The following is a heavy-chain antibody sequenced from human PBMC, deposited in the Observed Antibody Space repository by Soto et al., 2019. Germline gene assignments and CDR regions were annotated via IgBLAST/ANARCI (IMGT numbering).Heavy chain of an antibody. CDR3: ARGPGYCSGGSCYPFDY. CDR2: INAGNGNT. Sequence: ASVKVSCKASVYTFTSYAMHWVRQAPGQRLEWMGWINAGNGNTKYSQKFQGRVTITRDTSASTAYMELSSLRSEDTAVYYCARGPGYCSGGSCYPFDYWGQGTLVTVSS. D-gene: IGHD2-15*01. CDR1: VYTFTSYA. J-gene: IGHJ4*02. V-gene: IGHV1-3*01.